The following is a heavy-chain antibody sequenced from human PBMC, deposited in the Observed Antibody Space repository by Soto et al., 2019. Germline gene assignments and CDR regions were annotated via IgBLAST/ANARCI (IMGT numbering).Heavy chain of an antibody. CDR2: ISGSGSST. J-gene: IGHJ4*02. D-gene: IGHD3-22*01. V-gene: IGHV3-23*01. CDR1: GFIFSDNV. Sequence: QPGGSLRLSCAASGFIFSDNVMTWVRQAPGKGLEWVSSISGSGSSTFYGDSVRGRFTISRDNAKNSLYLQMNSLRAEDTAVYYCARDLGYYESSGYFDYWGQGTLVTVSS. CDR3: ARDLGYYESSGYFDY.